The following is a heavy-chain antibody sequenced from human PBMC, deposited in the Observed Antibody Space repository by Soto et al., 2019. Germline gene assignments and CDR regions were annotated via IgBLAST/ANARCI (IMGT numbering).Heavy chain of an antibody. J-gene: IGHJ4*02. Sequence: GGSLRLSCAASGFTFSSYGMHWVRQAPGKGLEWVAVIWYDGSNKYYADSVKGRFTISRDNSKNTLYLQMNSLRAEDTAVYYCARDLGGSYGDYWGQGTLVTVSS. D-gene: IGHD1-26*01. V-gene: IGHV3-33*01. CDR1: GFTFSSYG. CDR3: ARDLGGSYGDY. CDR2: IWYDGSNK.